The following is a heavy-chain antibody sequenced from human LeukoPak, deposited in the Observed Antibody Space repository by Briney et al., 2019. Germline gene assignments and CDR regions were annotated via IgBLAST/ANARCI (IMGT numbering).Heavy chain of an antibody. Sequence: GASVKVSCKASVYTFTGYYMHWVRQAPGQGLEWMGRINPNSGGTNYAQKFQGRVTMTRDTSISTAYMELSRLRSDDTAVYYCARAHYDILTGYYPNYFDYWGQGTLVTVSS. V-gene: IGHV1-2*06. D-gene: IGHD3-9*01. CDR3: ARAHYDILTGYYPNYFDY. J-gene: IGHJ4*02. CDR2: INPNSGGT. CDR1: VYTFTGYY.